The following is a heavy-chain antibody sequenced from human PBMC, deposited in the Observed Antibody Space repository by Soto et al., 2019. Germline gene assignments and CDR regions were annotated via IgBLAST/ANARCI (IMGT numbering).Heavy chain of an antibody. CDR1: GGTFSSYA. CDR3: ARGYYYDSSGYPYYFDY. V-gene: IGHV1-69*13. J-gene: IGHJ4*02. D-gene: IGHD3-22*01. Sequence: SVKVSCKAPGGTFSSYAISWVRQAPGQRLEWMGGIIPIFGTANYAQKFQGRVTITADESTSTAYMELSSLRSEDTAVYYCARGYYYDSSGYPYYFDYWGQGTLVTVSS. CDR2: IIPIFGTA.